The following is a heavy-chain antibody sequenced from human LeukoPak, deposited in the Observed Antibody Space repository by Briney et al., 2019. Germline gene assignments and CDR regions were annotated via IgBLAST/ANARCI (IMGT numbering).Heavy chain of an antibody. J-gene: IGHJ4*02. CDR1: GGSIRSSNYN. CDR2: IHYTGST. Sequence: SETLSLTCTGSGGSIRSSNYNWGWIRQPPGKGLEWIGSIHYTGSTYHNPSLKSRVTISVDTSKNQFSLKLSSVTAADTAVYYCARATFITIFGVALDYWGQGTLVTVSS. CDR3: ARATFITIFGVALDY. V-gene: IGHV4-39*07. D-gene: IGHD3-3*01.